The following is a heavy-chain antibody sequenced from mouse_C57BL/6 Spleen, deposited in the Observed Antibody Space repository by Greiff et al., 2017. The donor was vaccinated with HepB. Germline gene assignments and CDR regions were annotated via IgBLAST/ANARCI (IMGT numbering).Heavy chain of an antibody. Sequence: QVQLQQSGPELVKPGASVKISCKASGYAFSSSWMNWVKQRPGKGLEWIGRIYPGDGDTNYNGKFKGKATLTADKSSSTAYMQLSSLTSEDSAVYFCAKGVYDYDWFAYWGQGTLVTVSA. D-gene: IGHD2-4*01. CDR2: IYPGDGDT. V-gene: IGHV1-82*01. CDR3: AKGVYDYDWFAY. J-gene: IGHJ3*01. CDR1: GYAFSSSW.